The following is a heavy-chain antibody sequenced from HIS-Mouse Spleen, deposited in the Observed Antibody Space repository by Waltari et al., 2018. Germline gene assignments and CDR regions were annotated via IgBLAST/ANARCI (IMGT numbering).Heavy chain of an antibody. CDR3: AREIPYSSSWYDWYFDL. Sequence: QLQLQESGPGLVKPSETLSLTCTVSGGSISSSSYYWGWIRQPTGKGLEWIGSIYYSGRHYHNPALKSRVTISVDTSKNQFSLKLSSVTAADTAVYYCAREIPYSSSWYDWYFDLWGRGTLVTVSS. D-gene: IGHD6-13*01. V-gene: IGHV4-39*07. CDR2: IYYSGRH. CDR1: GGSISSSSYY. J-gene: IGHJ2*01.